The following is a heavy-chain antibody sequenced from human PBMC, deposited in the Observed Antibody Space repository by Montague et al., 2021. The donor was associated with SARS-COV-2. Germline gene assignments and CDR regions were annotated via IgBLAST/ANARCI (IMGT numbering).Heavy chain of an antibody. J-gene: IGHJ6*02. CDR3: AGQGGNFYGSGSSGLYYYGMDV. Sequence: SETLSLTCTVSNTSISSYYWSWIRRPPGKGLEWIGYAQNTGTTNYNPSLKSRVTISVDISKKQISLTLKSMNAADTAVYYCAGQGGNFYGSGSSGLYYYGMDVWGQGTTVTVSS. CDR2: AQNTGTT. D-gene: IGHD3-10*01. V-gene: IGHV4-59*01. CDR1: NTSISSYY.